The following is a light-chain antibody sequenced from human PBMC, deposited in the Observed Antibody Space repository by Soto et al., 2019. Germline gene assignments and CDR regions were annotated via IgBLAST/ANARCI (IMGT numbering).Light chain of an antibody. CDR3: QQFHDLPIT. V-gene: IGKV1-33*01. CDR2: DAT. CDR1: QDISIF. Sequence: DIQLTQSPPSLSASIGDRVTITCQATQDISIFLNWYQQKPGKAPELLIYDATILETGVPSRFSGSGSGTDFTFTISGLQPEDPATYYCQQFHDLPITFGQGTRLEIK. J-gene: IGKJ5*01.